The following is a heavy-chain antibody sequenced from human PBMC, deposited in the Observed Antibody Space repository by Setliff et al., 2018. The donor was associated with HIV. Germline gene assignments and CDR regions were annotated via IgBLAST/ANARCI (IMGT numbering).Heavy chain of an antibody. D-gene: IGHD3-9*01. CDR2: ISHSGST. Sequence: PSETLSLTCGVSGIPIDRVYSWAWIRQPPGKGLEWIGTISHSGSTHYNSPLQGRISISIDTSENQFSLTLTSVTAADTAMYYCARDQSDYNVLTGFGDFDYWGHGTLVTVSS. V-gene: IGHV4-38-2*02. J-gene: IGHJ4*01. CDR1: GIPIDRVYS. CDR3: ARDQSDYNVLTGFGDFDY.